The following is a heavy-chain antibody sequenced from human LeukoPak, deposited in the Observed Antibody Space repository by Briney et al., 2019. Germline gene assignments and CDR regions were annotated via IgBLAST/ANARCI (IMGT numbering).Heavy chain of an antibody. J-gene: IGHJ6*02. Sequence: ASVKVSCKASGYTFTSYAMHWVRQAPGQRLEWMGWINAGNGNTKYSQKFQGRVTITRDTSASTAYMELSSLRSEDTAVYYCARTILTGYPLPYYYYGMDVWGQGTTVTVSS. D-gene: IGHD3-9*01. CDR3: ARTILTGYPLPYYYYGMDV. CDR1: GYTFTSYA. V-gene: IGHV1-3*01. CDR2: INAGNGNT.